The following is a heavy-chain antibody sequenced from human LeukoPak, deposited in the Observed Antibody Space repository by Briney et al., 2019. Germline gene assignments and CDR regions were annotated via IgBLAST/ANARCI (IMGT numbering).Heavy chain of an antibody. CDR3: ARSIDIVVGYNWFDP. Sequence: GESLKISCEGFGYSFTTYWIGWVRQMPGKGLEWMGIIYPGDSDTRYSPSFQGQVTISADKSISTAYLQWSSLKASDTAMYYCARSIDIVVGYNWFDPWGQGTLVTVSS. J-gene: IGHJ5*02. V-gene: IGHV5-51*01. D-gene: IGHD2-15*01. CDR2: IYPGDSDT. CDR1: GYSFTTYW.